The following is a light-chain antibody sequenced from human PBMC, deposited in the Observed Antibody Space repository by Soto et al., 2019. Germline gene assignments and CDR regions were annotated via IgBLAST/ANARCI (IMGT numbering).Light chain of an antibody. Sequence: DIPMTQSPSTLSASVGDRVTITCRASQSISSWLAWYQQKPGKAPKLLIYKASSLESGVPSRFSGSGSGTEFTLTISSRQPDDFATYYCQQYNSYLYTFGQGTKLEIK. CDR1: QSISSW. V-gene: IGKV1-5*03. CDR2: KAS. CDR3: QQYNSYLYT. J-gene: IGKJ2*01.